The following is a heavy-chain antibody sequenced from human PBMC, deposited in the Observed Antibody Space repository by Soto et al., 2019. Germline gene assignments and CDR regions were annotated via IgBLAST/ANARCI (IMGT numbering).Heavy chain of an antibody. CDR1: GFTFSNAW. D-gene: IGHD1-1*01. CDR3: TTAKPYNWNDRDYYYYGMDV. Sequence: GGSLRLSCAASGFTFSNAWMNWVRQAPGKGLEWVGRIKSKTDGGTTDYAAPVKGRFTISRDDSKNTLYLQMNSLKTEDTAVYYCTTAKPYNWNDRDYYYYGMDVWGQGTTVTVSS. J-gene: IGHJ6*02. V-gene: IGHV3-15*07. CDR2: IKSKTDGGTT.